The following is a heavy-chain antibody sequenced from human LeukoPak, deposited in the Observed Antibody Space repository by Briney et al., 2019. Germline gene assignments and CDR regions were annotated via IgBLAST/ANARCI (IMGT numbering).Heavy chain of an antibody. CDR2: IKEDGSEK. V-gene: IGHV3-7*01. D-gene: IGHD4/OR15-4a*01. Sequence: GGSLRLSCAASGFTFSTYWMTWVRQAPGKGLEWVANIKEDGSEKYYVDSVKGRFTISRDNAKNSLYLQMNSLRAEDTAVYYCASTNYIQFDYWGQGTLVTVSS. J-gene: IGHJ4*02. CDR3: ASTNYIQFDY. CDR1: GFTFSTYW.